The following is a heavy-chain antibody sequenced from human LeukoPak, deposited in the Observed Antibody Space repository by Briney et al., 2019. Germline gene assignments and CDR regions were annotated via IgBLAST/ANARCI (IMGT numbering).Heavy chain of an antibody. J-gene: IGHJ6*03. CDR3: ARERPTFRVAARTYYYMDV. Sequence: ASVKVSCKASGYTFTGYYMHWVRQAPGQGLEWMGWINPNSGGTNYAQKFQGRVTMTRDTSISTAYMELSRLRSDDTAVYYCARERPTFRVAARTYYYMDVWGKGTTVTVSS. CDR1: GYTFTGYY. D-gene: IGHD3-3*01. V-gene: IGHV1-2*02. CDR2: INPNSGGT.